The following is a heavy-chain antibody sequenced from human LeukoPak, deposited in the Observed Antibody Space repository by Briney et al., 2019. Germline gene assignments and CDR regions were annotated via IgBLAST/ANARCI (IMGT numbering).Heavy chain of an antibody. D-gene: IGHD3-9*01. J-gene: IGHJ3*02. CDR3: AREGRDYDFLTGYYLLGAFDI. CDR1: GFTFSSYE. Sequence: PGGSLRLSCAASGFTFSSYEMNWGRQAPGKGLEWVSYISSSGSTIYYADSVKGRFTISRDNAKNSLYLQMNSLRAEDTAVYYCAREGRDYDFLTGYYLLGAFDIWGQGTMVTVSS. V-gene: IGHV3-48*03. CDR2: ISSSGSTI.